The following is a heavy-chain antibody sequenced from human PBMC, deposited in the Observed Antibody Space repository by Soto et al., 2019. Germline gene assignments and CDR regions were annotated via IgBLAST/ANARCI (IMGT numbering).Heavy chain of an antibody. Sequence: GGSLRLSCAASGLSFSDYYMSWIRQAPGKGLEWVSYISSSSSTIYYADSVKGRFTISRDNSKSTPYLQMNSLRAEDTALYYCAKGRSYYYYYGVDVWGQGTTVTVSS. CDR2: ISSSSSTI. V-gene: IGHV3-11*01. CDR3: AKGRSYYYYYGVDV. J-gene: IGHJ6*02. CDR1: GLSFSDYY.